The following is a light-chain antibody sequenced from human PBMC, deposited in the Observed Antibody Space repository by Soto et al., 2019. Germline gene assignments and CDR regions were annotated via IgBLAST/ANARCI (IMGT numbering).Light chain of an antibody. J-gene: IGKJ1*01. Sequence: DIQMTQSPSTPSASVGDRVTITCRASQNINTWLAWYQPKPWKAPKLLIYRASSLENWVPSRFSGRGSGTDFIFTCTSLQPDDFAPYYCQQCSSDTNFGHVTNVEIK. V-gene: IGKV1-5*03. CDR1: QNINTW. CDR3: QQCSSDTN. CDR2: RAS.